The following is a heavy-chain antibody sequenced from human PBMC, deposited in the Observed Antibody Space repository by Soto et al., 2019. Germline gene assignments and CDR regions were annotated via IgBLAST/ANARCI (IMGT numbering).Heavy chain of an antibody. J-gene: IGHJ4*02. D-gene: IGHD3-3*01. V-gene: IGHV3-23*01. CDR2: ISGSGGST. Sequence: GGSLRLSCAASGFTFSSYAMSWVRQAPGKGLEWVSAISGSGGSTYYADSVKGRFTISRDNSKNTLYLQMNSLRAEDTAVYYCAKPAREFLEWLLSFDYWGQGTLVTVSS. CDR1: GFTFSSYA. CDR3: AKPAREFLEWLLSFDY.